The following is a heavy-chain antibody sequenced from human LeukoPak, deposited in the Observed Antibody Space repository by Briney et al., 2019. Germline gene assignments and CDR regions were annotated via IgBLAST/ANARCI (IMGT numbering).Heavy chain of an antibody. CDR3: AKDTAVTTSYFFDY. D-gene: IGHD4-17*01. CDR2: ISGSGGST. V-gene: IGHV3-23*01. J-gene: IGHJ4*02. Sequence: GGSLSLSPAASGFTFSSYALSWVRQAPGKGMEWVSSISGSGGSTYYADSVKGRFTISRDNFKNTLYLQMNILRADDTAVYYCAKDTAVTTSYFFDYWGQGTLVTVSS. CDR1: GFTFSSYA.